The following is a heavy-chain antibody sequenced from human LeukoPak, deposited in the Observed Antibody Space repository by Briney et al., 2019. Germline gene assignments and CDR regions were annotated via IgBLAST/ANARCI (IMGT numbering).Heavy chain of an antibody. CDR3: AKDSGLWFGELTRVSAEYFQH. J-gene: IGHJ1*01. CDR2: ISGSGGST. D-gene: IGHD3-10*01. CDR1: GFTFSSYA. V-gene: IGHV3-23*01. Sequence: GGSLRLSCAASGFTFSSYAMSWVRQAPGKGLEWVSAISGSGGSTYYADSVKGRFTISRDNSKNTLYLQMNSLRAEDTAVYYCAKDSGLWFGELTRVSAEYFQHWGQGTLVTVSS.